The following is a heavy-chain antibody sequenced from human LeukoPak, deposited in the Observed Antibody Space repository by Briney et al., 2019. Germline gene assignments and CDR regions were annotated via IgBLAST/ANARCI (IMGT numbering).Heavy chain of an antibody. J-gene: IGHJ1*01. CDR2: ISGSGGST. Sequence: GGSLRPSCAASGCTFTSHAMSWVRQAPGKGLEWVSGISGSGGSTNYADSVKGRFTISRDNSKNTLYLQMNSLRAEDTAVYYCAKDRYCSGGSCYPAYLQHWGQGTLVTVSS. V-gene: IGHV3-23*01. D-gene: IGHD2-15*01. CDR1: GCTFTSHA. CDR3: AKDRYCSGGSCYPAYLQH.